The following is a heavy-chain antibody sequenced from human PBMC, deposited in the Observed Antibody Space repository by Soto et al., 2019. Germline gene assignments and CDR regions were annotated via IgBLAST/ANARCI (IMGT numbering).Heavy chain of an antibody. CDR1: GGSFSGYY. Sequence: LSLTCAVYGGSFSGYYWSWIRQPPGKGLEWIGEINHSGSTNYNPSLKSRVTISVDTSKNQFSLKLSSVTAADTAVYYCARVQREIAARGGASYYYYYGMDVWGQGTAVTVSS. CDR2: INHSGST. D-gene: IGHD6-6*01. CDR3: ARVQREIAARGGASYYYYYGMDV. V-gene: IGHV4-34*01. J-gene: IGHJ6*02.